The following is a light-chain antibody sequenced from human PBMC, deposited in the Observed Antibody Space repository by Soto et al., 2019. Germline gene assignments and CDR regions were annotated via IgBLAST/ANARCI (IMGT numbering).Light chain of an antibody. V-gene: IGLV2-14*01. J-gene: IGLJ1*01. Sequence: QSVLTQPASVSGSPGQSITISCSGTSRDVGGYNYVSWYQQHPGKAPKLMIYEVSNRPSGVSNRFSGSKSGNTASLTIPGLQAEDEADYYCSSYTSSSTLVFGTGTKVTVL. CDR1: SRDVGGYNY. CDR2: EVS. CDR3: SSYTSSSTLV.